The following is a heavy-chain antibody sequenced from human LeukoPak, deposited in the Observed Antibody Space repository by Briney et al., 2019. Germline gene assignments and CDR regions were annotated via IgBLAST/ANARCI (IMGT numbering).Heavy chain of an antibody. Sequence: PGGSLRLSCAASGFTFSSYWMSWVRQAPGKGLEWVANIKQDGSEKYYVDSVKGRFTISRDNAKNSLYLQMNRLRAEDTAVYYCAGCGDGYTGYFDYWGQGTLVTVSS. CDR3: AGCGDGYTGYFDY. J-gene: IGHJ4*02. CDR1: GFTFSSYW. CDR2: IKQDGSEK. V-gene: IGHV3-7*03. D-gene: IGHD5-24*01.